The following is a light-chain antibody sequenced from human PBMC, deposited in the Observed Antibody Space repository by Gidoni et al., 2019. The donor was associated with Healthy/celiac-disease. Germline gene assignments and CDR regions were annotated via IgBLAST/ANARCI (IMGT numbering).Light chain of an antibody. Sequence: DIQTTQSPSTLSASVGDSVTITCRASQSISSWLAWYQQKPGKAPKLLIYKASSLESVVPSRFSGSGSGTDFTLTSSSLQPDDFATYYCQHYNSYWTFGQGTKVEIK. V-gene: IGKV1-5*03. CDR2: KAS. CDR1: QSISSW. CDR3: QHYNSYWT. J-gene: IGKJ1*01.